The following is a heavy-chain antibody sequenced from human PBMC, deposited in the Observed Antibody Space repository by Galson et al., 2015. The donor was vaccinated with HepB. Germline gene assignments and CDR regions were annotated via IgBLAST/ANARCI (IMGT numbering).Heavy chain of an antibody. J-gene: IGHJ4*02. Sequence: QSGAEVKKPGESLRISCTGSGYSFTSYWISWVRQMLGKGLEWMGRIDPSDSYTNYSPSFQGHVTISADKSISTAYLQWSSLKASDTAMYYCARQGGEDPTLDYWGQGTLVTVSS. CDR3: ARQGGEDPTLDY. D-gene: IGHD7-27*01. CDR1: GYSFTSYW. V-gene: IGHV5-10-1*01. CDR2: IDPSDSYT.